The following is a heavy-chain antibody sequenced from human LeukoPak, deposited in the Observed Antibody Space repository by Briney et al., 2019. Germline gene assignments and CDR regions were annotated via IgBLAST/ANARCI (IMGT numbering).Heavy chain of an antibody. CDR2: IYYSGSS. Sequence: NSSETLSLTCTVSGGSISSSSYYWGWIRQPPGKGLEWIGSIYYSGSSYYNPSLKSRVTISVDTSKNQFSLKLSSVTAADTAVYYCARQIHTGYSSSWYVVWPDPWGQGTLVTVSS. V-gene: IGHV4-39*01. CDR1: GGSISSSSYY. CDR3: ARQIHTGYSSSWYVVWPDP. D-gene: IGHD6-13*01. J-gene: IGHJ5*02.